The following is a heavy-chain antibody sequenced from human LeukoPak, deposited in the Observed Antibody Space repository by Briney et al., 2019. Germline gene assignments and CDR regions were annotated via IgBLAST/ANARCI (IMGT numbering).Heavy chain of an antibody. V-gene: IGHV1-46*01. CDR2: INPSDGST. CDR3: ARTKKDCSSSSCYLFDY. CDR1: GYTLTSFY. Sequence: GASVKVSCKASGYTLTSFYMDWVRQAPGQGLEWMGIINPSDGSTSYAQRFQGRVTMTRDTSTRTVYMELRSLRSEDTALYYCARTKKDCSSSSCYLFDYWGQGTLVTVSS. D-gene: IGHD2-15*01. J-gene: IGHJ4*02.